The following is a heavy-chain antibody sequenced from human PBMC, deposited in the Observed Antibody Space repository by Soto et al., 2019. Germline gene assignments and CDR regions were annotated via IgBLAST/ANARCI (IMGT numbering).Heavy chain of an antibody. J-gene: IGHJ3*02. Sequence: ASVKVSCKASGYTFTSYAMHWVRQAPGQRLEWMGWINAGNGNTKYSQKFQARVTITRDTSASTAYMELSSLRSEDTAVYYCARVGRERDAFDIWGQGTLVTVSS. D-gene: IGHD1-26*01. CDR2: INAGNGNT. CDR3: ARVGRERDAFDI. CDR1: GYTFTSYA. V-gene: IGHV1-3*01.